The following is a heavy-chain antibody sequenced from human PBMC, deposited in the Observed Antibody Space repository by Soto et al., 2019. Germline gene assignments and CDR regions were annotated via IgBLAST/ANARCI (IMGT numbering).Heavy chain of an antibody. CDR1: GGTFSSYA. V-gene: IGHV1-69*13. D-gene: IGHD1-1*01. CDR2: ITPIFGTA. J-gene: IGHJ4*02. Sequence: GASVKVSCKASGGTFSSYAISWVRQAPGQGLEWMGGITPIFGTANYAQKFQGRVTITADESTSTAYMELSSLRSEDTAVYYCARGATTSVHFDYWGQGTLVTVSS. CDR3: ARGATTSVHFDY.